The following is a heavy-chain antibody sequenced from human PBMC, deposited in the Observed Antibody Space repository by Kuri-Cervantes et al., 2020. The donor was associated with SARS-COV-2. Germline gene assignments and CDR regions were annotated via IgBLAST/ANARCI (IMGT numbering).Heavy chain of an antibody. V-gene: IGHV1-2*02. CDR3: GTELYCSGGRGYGFDI. D-gene: IGHD2-15*01. Sequence: ASVKVSCKASGYTFTSYYMHWVRQAPGQGLEWMGWINPNSGGTNYAQKFQGRVTMTRDTSISTAYMELSRLRSEDTAVYYCGTELYCSGGRGYGFDIWGQGTMVTVSS. CDR1: GYTFTSYY. CDR2: INPNSGGT. J-gene: IGHJ3*02.